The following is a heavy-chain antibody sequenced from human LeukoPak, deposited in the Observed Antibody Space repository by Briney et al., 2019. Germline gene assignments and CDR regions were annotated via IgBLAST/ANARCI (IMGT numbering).Heavy chain of an antibody. CDR3: ARDPRYSGSSFDY. D-gene: IGHD1-26*01. Sequence: PSETLSLTCAVYGGSFSGYYWSWIRQPPGKGLEWIGEINHSGSTNYNPSPKSRVTISVDTSKNQFSLKLSSVTAADTAVYYCARDPRYSGSSFDYWGQGTLVTVSS. J-gene: IGHJ4*02. CDR1: GGSFSGYY. V-gene: IGHV4-34*01. CDR2: INHSGST.